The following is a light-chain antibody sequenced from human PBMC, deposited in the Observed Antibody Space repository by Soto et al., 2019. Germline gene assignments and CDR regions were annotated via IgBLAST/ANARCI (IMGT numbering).Light chain of an antibody. CDR1: QSISSW. Sequence: DIQMTQSPSTLSASVGDRVTITCRASQSISSWLAWYQQKPGKAPKLLIYKASSLESGVPSRFSGSGSGTEFTLTISSLQPDDFASYYCQQYSSYPLTFGHGTRLEIK. CDR3: QQYSSYPLT. CDR2: KAS. V-gene: IGKV1-5*03. J-gene: IGKJ5*01.